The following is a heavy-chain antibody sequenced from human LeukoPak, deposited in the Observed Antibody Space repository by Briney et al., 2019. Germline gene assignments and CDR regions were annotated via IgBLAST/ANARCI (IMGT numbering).Heavy chain of an antibody. Sequence: SETLSLTCTVSGGSISSSSYYWGWIRQPPGKGLEWIGSIYYSGSTYYNPSLKSRVTISVDTSKNQFSLKLSSVTAADTAVYYCARDGGMTYDHWGQGTLVTVSS. V-gene: IGHV4-39*07. J-gene: IGHJ5*02. CDR1: GGSISSSSYY. CDR3: ARDGGMTYDH. CDR2: IYYSGST. D-gene: IGHD3-16*01.